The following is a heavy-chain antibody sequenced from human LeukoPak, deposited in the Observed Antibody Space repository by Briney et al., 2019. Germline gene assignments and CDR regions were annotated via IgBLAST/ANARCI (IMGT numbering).Heavy chain of an antibody. D-gene: IGHD2-2*01. Sequence: GASVKVSCKASGGTFSSYAISWVRQAPGQGLEWMGGIIPIFGTANYAQKFQGRATITADKSTSTAYMELSSLRSEDTAVYYCARDPGPDIVVVPAAIGAFDIWGQGTMVTVSS. V-gene: IGHV1-69*06. CDR1: GGTFSSYA. CDR3: ARDPGPDIVVVPAAIGAFDI. J-gene: IGHJ3*02. CDR2: IIPIFGTA.